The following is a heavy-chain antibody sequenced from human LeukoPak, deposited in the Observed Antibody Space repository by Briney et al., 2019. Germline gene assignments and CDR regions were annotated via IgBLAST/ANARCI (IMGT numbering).Heavy chain of an antibody. D-gene: IGHD3-22*01. V-gene: IGHV3-21*01. CDR3: ARGPVDNYYDSSGYSDY. Sequence: GGSLRLSCAASGFTFSSYSMNWVRQAPGKGLGWVSSISSSSSYIYYADSVKGRFTISRDNAKNSLYLQMNSLRAEDTAVYYCARGPVDNYYDSSGYSDYWGQGTLVTVSS. CDR1: GFTFSSYS. CDR2: ISSSSSYI. J-gene: IGHJ4*02.